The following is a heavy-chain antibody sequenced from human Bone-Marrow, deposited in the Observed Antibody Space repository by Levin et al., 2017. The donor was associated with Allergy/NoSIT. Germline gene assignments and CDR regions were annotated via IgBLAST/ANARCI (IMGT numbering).Heavy chain of an antibody. Sequence: PGGSLRLSCAASGFTFSHSYMSWIRQAPGKGLEWVCDISSSGNSKYYAGSVEGRFTVSRDNAKNSLYLQMNSLRVEDTAVYFCARGRIYYGSDKHPLGVGPTFDSWGRGNLVTVSS. CDR1: GFTFSHSY. J-gene: IGHJ4*02. CDR3: ARGRIYYGSDKHPLGVGPTFDS. D-gene: IGHD3-22*01. CDR2: ISSSGNSK. V-gene: IGHV3-11*01.